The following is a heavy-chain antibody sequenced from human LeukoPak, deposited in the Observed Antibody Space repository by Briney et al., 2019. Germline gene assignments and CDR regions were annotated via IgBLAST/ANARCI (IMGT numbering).Heavy chain of an antibody. J-gene: IGHJ4*02. CDR3: ARDVAAAGSTS. D-gene: IGHD6-13*01. CDR1: GGSFSGYY. V-gene: IGHV4-34*01. Sequence: PSETLSLTCAVYGGSFSGYYWSWIRQPPGKGREWIVEINHSGSTNYNPSLKSRVTISVDTSKNQFPLKLSSVTAADTAVYYCARDVAAAGSTSWGPGTLVTVSS. CDR2: INHSGST.